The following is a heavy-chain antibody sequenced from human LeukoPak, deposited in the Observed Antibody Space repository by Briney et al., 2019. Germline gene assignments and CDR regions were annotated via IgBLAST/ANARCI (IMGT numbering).Heavy chain of an antibody. D-gene: IGHD6-19*01. J-gene: IGHJ4*02. V-gene: IGHV1-2*06. Sequence: ASVKVSYKASGYTFTGYFIHWVRQAPGQALEWMGRINPNSCDTYYAQNFQGRVTMTSDTSISTAYMELSRLRSDDTAVYYCATDSGSGWIPGAYWGQGTLVTVSS. CDR3: ATDSGSGWIPGAY. CDR2: INPNSCDT. CDR1: GYTFTGYF.